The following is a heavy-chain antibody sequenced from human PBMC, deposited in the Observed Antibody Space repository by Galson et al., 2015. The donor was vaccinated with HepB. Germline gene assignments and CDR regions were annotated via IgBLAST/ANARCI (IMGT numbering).Heavy chain of an antibody. J-gene: IGHJ2*01. CDR3: ARAAFDTNSYWYFDL. V-gene: IGHV3-48*02. CDR1: GFTFSSYT. Sequence: SLRLSCAASGFTFSSYTMNWVRQAPGEGLEWLSYISTDSSTIYYADPVKGRFTISRDNAKNSLYLQMHGLRDEDTAVYYCARAAFDTNSYWYFDLRGLGTLVTVSS. CDR2: ISTDSSTI. D-gene: IGHD2-8*01.